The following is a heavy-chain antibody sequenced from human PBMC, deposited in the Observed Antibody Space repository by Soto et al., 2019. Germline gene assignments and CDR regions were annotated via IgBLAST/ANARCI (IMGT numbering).Heavy chain of an antibody. J-gene: IGHJ5*02. CDR2: INHSGST. D-gene: IGHD2-15*01. CDR3: ARRNREGYCSGGSCEPWFDP. CDR1: GGSFSGYY. V-gene: IGHV4-34*01. Sequence: SETLSLTCAVYGGSFSGYYWSWIRQPPGKGQEWIGEINHSGSTNYNPSLKSRVTISVDTSKNQFSLKLSFVTAADRAVYYCARRNREGYCSGGSCEPWFDPWGQGTLVTVSS.